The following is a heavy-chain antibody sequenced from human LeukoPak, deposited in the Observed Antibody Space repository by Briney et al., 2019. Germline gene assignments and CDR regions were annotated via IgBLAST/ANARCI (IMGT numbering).Heavy chain of an antibody. CDR2: VSHSGST. CDR3: ARTTEGYAGGPGHSYYYYMDV. Sequence: PSETLSLTCTVSGGSISSSSYYWGWIRQPPGKGLEWIGEVSHSGSTNYNPSLKSRVTISLDTSKNQFSLKLSSVTAADTAVYYCARTTEGYAGGPGHSYYYYMDVWGKGTTVTISS. CDR1: GGSISSSSYY. V-gene: IGHV4-39*07. J-gene: IGHJ6*03. D-gene: IGHD5-12*01.